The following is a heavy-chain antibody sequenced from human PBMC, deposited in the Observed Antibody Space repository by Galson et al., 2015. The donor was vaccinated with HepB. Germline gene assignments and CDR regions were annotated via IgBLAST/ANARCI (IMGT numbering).Heavy chain of an antibody. J-gene: IGHJ4*02. CDR2: IYYSGST. D-gene: IGHD4-23*01. V-gene: IGHV4-59*01. CDR3: ASSYTVGPPAPPTPDYFDY. CDR1: GFTFSDYY. Sequence: LRLSCAASGFTFSDYYMSWIPPAPAKGLEWIGYIYYSGSTNYNPSLKSRVTISVDTSKNQFSLKLSSVTAADTAVYYCASSYTVGPPAPPTPDYFDYWGQGTLVTVSS.